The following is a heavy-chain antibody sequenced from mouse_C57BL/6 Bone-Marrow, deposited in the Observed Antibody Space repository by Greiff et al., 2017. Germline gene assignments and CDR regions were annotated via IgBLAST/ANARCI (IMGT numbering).Heavy chain of an antibody. CDR3: TGWLLPYWYFDV. Sequence: QVQLKESGAELVRPGASVTLSCKASGYTFTDYEMHWVKQTPVHGLEWIGAIDPETGGTAYNQKFKGKAILTADKSSSTAYMELRSLTSEDSAVYYCTGWLLPYWYFDVWGTGTTVTVSS. CDR1: GYTFTDYE. V-gene: IGHV1-15*01. CDR2: IDPETGGT. D-gene: IGHD2-3*01. J-gene: IGHJ1*03.